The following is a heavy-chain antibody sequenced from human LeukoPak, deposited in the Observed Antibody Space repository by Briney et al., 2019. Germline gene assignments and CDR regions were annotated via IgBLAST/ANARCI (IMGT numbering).Heavy chain of an antibody. CDR2: IIPIYGIA. J-gene: IGHJ4*02. CDR3: ARDDYGWNSYPVDY. Sequence: SVKVSCKASGGTFSSYAISWVRQAPGQGLEWMGRIIPIYGIANYAQKLQGRVTITADKSTSKAYKELSRQGSEDTGGEYCARDDYGWNSYPVDYLGQGTLVTVSS. V-gene: IGHV1-69*04. CDR1: GGTFSSYA. D-gene: IGHD4-17*01.